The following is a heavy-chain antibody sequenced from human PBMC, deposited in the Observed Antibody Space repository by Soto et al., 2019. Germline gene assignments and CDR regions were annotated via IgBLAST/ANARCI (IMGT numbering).Heavy chain of an antibody. D-gene: IGHD3-3*01. CDR3: ARVGVRFLEWLRSTWFDP. CDR1: GFTFSSYA. CDR2: ISYDGSNK. Sequence: GGSLRLSCAASGFTFSSYAMHWVRQAPGKGLEWVAVISYDGSNKYYADSVKGRFTISRDNSKNTLYLQMNSLRAEDTAVYYCARVGVRFLEWLRSTWFDPWGQGTLVTVSS. V-gene: IGHV3-30-3*01. J-gene: IGHJ5*02.